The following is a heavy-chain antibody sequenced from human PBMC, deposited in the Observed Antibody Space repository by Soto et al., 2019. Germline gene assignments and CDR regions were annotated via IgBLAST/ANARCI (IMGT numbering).Heavy chain of an antibody. CDR2: IDPSDSYT. Sequence: GESLKISCKGSGYSFTSYWISWVRQMPGKGLEWMGRIDPSDSYTNYSPSFQGHVTISADKSISTAYLQWSRLKASDTAMYYCATSSAGNYYYCGMDVWGQGTTVTVSS. D-gene: IGHD6-13*01. V-gene: IGHV5-10-1*01. CDR1: GYSFTSYW. CDR3: ATSSAGNYYYCGMDV. J-gene: IGHJ6*02.